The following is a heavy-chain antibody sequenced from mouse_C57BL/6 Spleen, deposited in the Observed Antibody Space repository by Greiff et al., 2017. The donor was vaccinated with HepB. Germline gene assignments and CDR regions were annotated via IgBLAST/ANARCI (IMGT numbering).Heavy chain of an antibody. J-gene: IGHJ2*01. D-gene: IGHD1-1*01. CDR1: GYTFTSYW. CDR2: INPSSGYT. V-gene: IGHV1-7*01. Sequence: VQLQQPGAELVKPGASVKLSCKASGYTFTSYWMHWVKQRPGQGLEWIGYINPSSGYTKYNQKFKDKATLTADKSSSTAYMQLSSLTSEDSAVYYCARWGTTVVPSFDYWGQGTTLTVSS. CDR3: ARWGTTVVPSFDY.